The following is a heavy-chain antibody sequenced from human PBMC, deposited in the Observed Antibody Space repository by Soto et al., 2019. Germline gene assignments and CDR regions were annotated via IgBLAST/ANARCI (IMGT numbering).Heavy chain of an antibody. J-gene: IGHJ4*02. Sequence: PSETRSLTCTVSGGSISSYYWSWIRQPAGKGLEWIGRIYTSGSTNYNPSLKSRVTMSVDTSKNQFSLKLSSVTAADTAVYYCAGALYDILTGCIFDYWGQGTLVTVSS. CDR2: IYTSGST. CDR1: GGSISSYY. CDR3: AGALYDILTGCIFDY. D-gene: IGHD3-9*01. V-gene: IGHV4-4*07.